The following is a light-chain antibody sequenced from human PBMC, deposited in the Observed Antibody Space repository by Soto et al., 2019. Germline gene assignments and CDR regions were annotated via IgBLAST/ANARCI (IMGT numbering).Light chain of an antibody. CDR1: QSISSH. CDR3: QQTYLTPWT. CDR2: GAS. V-gene: IGKV1-39*01. J-gene: IGKJ1*01. Sequence: DIQMTQSPSSLSASVGDRVTISCRASQSISSHLNWYQQKPGKVPKLLLYGASSLHSGVPSRFSGSGSGTDFTRSISSLQPDDFATYYCQQTYLTPWTCGEGAKVE.